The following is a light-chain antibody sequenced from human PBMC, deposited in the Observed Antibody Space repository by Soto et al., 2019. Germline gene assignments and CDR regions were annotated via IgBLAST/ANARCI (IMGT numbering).Light chain of an antibody. CDR2: KAS. Sequence: DIQMTQSPSTLSAFVGDRVTITCRASENINKWLAWYQQKPGKAPTLLINKASNLESGVPSRFSGSGSGAEFTLTISSLQPDDFATYNCQQYKTFPWTFGQGTKVEI. V-gene: IGKV1-5*03. CDR3: QQYKTFPWT. J-gene: IGKJ1*01. CDR1: ENINKW.